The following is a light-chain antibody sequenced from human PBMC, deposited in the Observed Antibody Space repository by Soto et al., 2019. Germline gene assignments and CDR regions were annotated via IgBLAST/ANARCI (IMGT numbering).Light chain of an antibody. CDR3: CSYAGTYTGV. J-gene: IGLJ1*01. Sequence: QSAQTQPRSVSGSPGQSVSISCTGSSSDVGRYSYVSWYQQHPGKAPKLMIYDVSERPSGVPDRFSGSKSGNTASLTISGLQAEDEADYYCCSYAGTYTGVFGTGTKVTVL. CDR1: SSDVGRYSY. V-gene: IGLV2-11*01. CDR2: DVS.